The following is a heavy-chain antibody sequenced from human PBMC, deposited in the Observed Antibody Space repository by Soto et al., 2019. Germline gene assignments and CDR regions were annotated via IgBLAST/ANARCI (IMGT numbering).Heavy chain of an antibody. CDR2: ISSTSSYT. CDR3: ATDLALAGNY. Sequence: PGGSLRLSCAASGFTFSSYAMNWVRQTQERGLEWVSSISSTSSYTHYADSVKGRFTISRDNANNSLFLQMNSLRAEDTAVYYCATDLALAGNYWGQGALVTVSS. D-gene: IGHD6-19*01. J-gene: IGHJ4*02. V-gene: IGHV3-21*01. CDR1: GFTFSSYA.